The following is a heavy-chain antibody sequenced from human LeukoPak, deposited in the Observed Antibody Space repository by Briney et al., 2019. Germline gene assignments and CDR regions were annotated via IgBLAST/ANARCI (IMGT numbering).Heavy chain of an antibody. CDR1: GYTFTSYG. J-gene: IGHJ5*02. Sequence: ASVKVSCKASGYTFTSYGISWVRQAPGQGLEWMGWISAYNGNTNYAQKLQGRVTMTTDTSTSTAYMELRSPRSDGTAVYYCARANMVRGVIIRNWFDPWGQGTLVTVSS. V-gene: IGHV1-18*04. D-gene: IGHD3-10*01. CDR2: ISAYNGNT. CDR3: ARANMVRGVIIRNWFDP.